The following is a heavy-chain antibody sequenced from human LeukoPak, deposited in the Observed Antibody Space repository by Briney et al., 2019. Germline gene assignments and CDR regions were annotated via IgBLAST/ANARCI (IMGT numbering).Heavy chain of an antibody. V-gene: IGHV4-39*07. CDR2: IYYSGST. Sequence: RPSETLSLTCTVSGGSISSSSYYWGWIRQPPGKGLEWIGSIYYSGSTYYNPSLKSRVTISVDTSKNQFSLKLSSVTAADTAVYYCAREWWYYYDSSGPDDAFDIWGQGTMVTVSS. CDR1: GGSISSSSYY. J-gene: IGHJ3*02. CDR3: AREWWYYYDSSGPDDAFDI. D-gene: IGHD3-22*01.